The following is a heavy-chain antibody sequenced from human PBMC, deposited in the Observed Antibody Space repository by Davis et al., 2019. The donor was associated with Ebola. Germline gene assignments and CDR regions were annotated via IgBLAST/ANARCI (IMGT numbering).Heavy chain of an antibody. CDR3: ARCGNYVRFDP. Sequence: MPSETLSLTCAVYGGSFSGYYWSWIRQPPGKGLEWIGEINHSGSTNYNPSLKSRVTISVDTSKNQFSLKLSSVTAADTAVYYCARCGNYVRFDPWGQGTLVTVSS. J-gene: IGHJ5*02. V-gene: IGHV4-34*01. CDR1: GGSFSGYY. CDR2: INHSGST. D-gene: IGHD4-11*01.